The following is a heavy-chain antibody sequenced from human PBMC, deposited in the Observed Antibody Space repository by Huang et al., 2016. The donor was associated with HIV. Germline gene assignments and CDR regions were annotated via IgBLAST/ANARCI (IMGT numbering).Heavy chain of an antibody. D-gene: IGHD4-17*01. CDR2: MNPNTGNT. CDR3: ARSAYGDLDY. Sequence: QVHLVQSGAEVKKPGASVKVSCKASGYPFTNYVINWVRQAPGRGLEWMGWMNPNTGNTGFAQSFQGRVTMTRKTSRTTAYMELTSLTSEDTAVYYCARSAYGDLDYWGLGTLVIVSS. V-gene: IGHV1-8*02. CDR1: GYPFTNYV. J-gene: IGHJ4*02.